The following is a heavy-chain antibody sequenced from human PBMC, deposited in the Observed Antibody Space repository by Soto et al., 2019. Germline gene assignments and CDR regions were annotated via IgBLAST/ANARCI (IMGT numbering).Heavy chain of an antibody. CDR2: MNPNRGNT. J-gene: IGHJ4*02. D-gene: IGHD3-22*01. V-gene: IGHV1-8*01. Sequence: ASVKVSCKASGYTFTSYDINWVRQATGQGLEWMGWMNPNRGNTGYAQKFQGRVTMTRNTSISTAYMELSSLRSEDTAVYYCARVGYYYDSSGYYLSFDYWGQGTLVTVSS. CDR1: GYTFTSYD. CDR3: ARVGYYYDSSGYYLSFDY.